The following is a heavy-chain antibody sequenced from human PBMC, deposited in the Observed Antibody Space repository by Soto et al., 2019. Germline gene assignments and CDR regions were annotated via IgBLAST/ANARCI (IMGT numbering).Heavy chain of an antibody. D-gene: IGHD6-6*01. V-gene: IGHV1-2*04. CDR1: GYTFTGYY. Sequence: ASVKVSCKASGYTFTGYYMHWVRQAPGQGLEWMGWINPNSGGTNYAQKFQGWVTMTRDTSISTAYMELSRLRSDDTAVYYCARAPTAAPHDAFDIWGQGTMVTVSS. J-gene: IGHJ3*02. CDR3: ARAPTAAPHDAFDI. CDR2: INPNSGGT.